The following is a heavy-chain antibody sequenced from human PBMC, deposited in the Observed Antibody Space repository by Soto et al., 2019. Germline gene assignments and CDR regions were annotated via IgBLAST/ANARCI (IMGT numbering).Heavy chain of an antibody. CDR1: GYTFISYA. V-gene: IGHV1-3*01. J-gene: IGHJ4*02. D-gene: IGHD2-15*01. CDR2: INAGNGNT. CDR3: ARELQGLYYFDY. Sequence: ASVKVSCKASGYTFISYAIHWVRQAPGQRLEWMGWINAGNGNTKYSQKFQGRVTITRDTSASTAYMELTSLRSEDTAVYYCARELQGLYYFDYWGQGSLVTVSS.